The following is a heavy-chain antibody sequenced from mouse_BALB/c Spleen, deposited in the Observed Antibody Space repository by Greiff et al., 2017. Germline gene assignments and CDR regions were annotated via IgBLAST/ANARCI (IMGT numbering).Heavy chain of an antibody. CDR1: GYTFTSYV. Sequence: VQLQQSGPELVKPGASVKMSCKASGYTFTSYVMHWVKQKPGQGLEWIGYINPYNDGTKYNEKFKGKATLTSDKSSSTAYMELSSLTSEDSAVYYCAREGLRRGDYAMDYWGQGTSVTVSS. CDR3: AREGLRRGDYAMDY. J-gene: IGHJ4*01. D-gene: IGHD2-4*01. V-gene: IGHV1-14*01. CDR2: INPYNDGT.